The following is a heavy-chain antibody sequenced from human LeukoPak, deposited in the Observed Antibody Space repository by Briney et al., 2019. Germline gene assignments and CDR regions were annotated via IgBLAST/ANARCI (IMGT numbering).Heavy chain of an antibody. V-gene: IGHV3-49*04. J-gene: IGHJ4*02. CDR2: IRSKAYGGTT. D-gene: IGHD3-16*02. Sequence: QPGRSLRLSCTASGFTFGDYAMSWVRQAPGKGLEWVGFIRSKAYGGTTEYAASVKGRFTTSRDDSKSIACLQMNSLKTEDIAVYYCTRGAPYVWGSYRSPPFDYWGQGTLVTVSS. CDR3: TRGAPYVWGSYRSPPFDY. CDR1: GFTFGDYA.